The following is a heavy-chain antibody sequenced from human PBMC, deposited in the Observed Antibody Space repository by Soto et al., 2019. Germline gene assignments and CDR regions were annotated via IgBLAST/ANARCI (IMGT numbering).Heavy chain of an antibody. D-gene: IGHD6-13*01. J-gene: IGHJ5*02. CDR3: ARHLKQNNWFDP. CDR1: GGSISSSSYY. V-gene: IGHV4-39*01. Sequence: PSETLSLTCTVSGGSISSSSYYWGWIRQPPGKGLEWIGSIYYSGSTYYNPSLKSRVTISVDTSKNQFSLKLSSVTAADTAVYYCARHLKQNNWFDPWGQGTLVTVSS. CDR2: IYYSGST.